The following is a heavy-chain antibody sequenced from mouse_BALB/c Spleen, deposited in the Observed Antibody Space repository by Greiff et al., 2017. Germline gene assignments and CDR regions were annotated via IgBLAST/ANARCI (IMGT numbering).Heavy chain of an antibody. CDR2: IYPYNGGT. CDR1: GYTFTDYN. D-gene: IGHD1-1*01. Sequence: DVKLQESGPELVKPGASVKISCKASGYTFTDYNMHWVKQSHGKSLEWIGYIYPYNGGTGYNQKFKSKATLTVDNSSSTAYMELRSLTSEDSAVYYCARGDYGSSEFAYWGQGTLVTVSA. CDR3: ARGDYGSSEFAY. V-gene: IGHV1S29*02. J-gene: IGHJ3*01.